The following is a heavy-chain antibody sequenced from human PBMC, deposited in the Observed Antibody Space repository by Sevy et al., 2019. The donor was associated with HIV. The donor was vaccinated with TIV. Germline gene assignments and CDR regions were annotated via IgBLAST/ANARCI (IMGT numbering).Heavy chain of an antibody. J-gene: IGHJ6*02. CDR1: GFTFSSYG. CDR3: ARGLAALPGYYYGMDV. V-gene: IGHV3-30*19. CDR2: ILYDGSNK. Sequence: GGSLRLSCAASGFTFSSYGMHWVRQAPGMGLEWVAVILYDGSNKYYGDSVKGRFTISRDNSKNTLYLQMNSLRGEDTAVYYCARGLAALPGYYYGMDVWGQWTTVTVSS. D-gene: IGHD6-6*01.